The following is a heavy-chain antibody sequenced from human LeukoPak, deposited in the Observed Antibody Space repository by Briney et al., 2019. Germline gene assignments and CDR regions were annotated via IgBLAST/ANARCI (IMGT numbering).Heavy chain of an antibody. D-gene: IGHD5-24*01. J-gene: IGHJ4*02. CDR1: GFRFRIYA. CDR3: VKDLLQGDGYWDIDS. Sequence: QRWGALPLSCVASGFRFRIYAMGGVGPAPRKGLEGVAGIVGSGGTYYAGSVKGRFTISRDNSKNTLYLQMNNLRDEDTAVYYCVKDLLQGDGYWDIDSWGQGTRVTVSS. V-gene: IGHV3-23*01. CDR2: IVGSGGT.